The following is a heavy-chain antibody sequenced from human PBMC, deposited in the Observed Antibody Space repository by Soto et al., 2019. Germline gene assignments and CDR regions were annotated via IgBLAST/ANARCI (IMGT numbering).Heavy chain of an antibody. CDR3: ARDVSPGSSSLYLDAFDI. J-gene: IGHJ3*02. Sequence: EVQLEESGGDLVQPGGSLRLSCAASGFSLSSYWMTWVRQAPGKGLEWVANINRDASKMSYLDSVRGRFTLSRDNVRNSLYLQMDSLRADDTALYYCARDVSPGSSSLYLDAFDIWGQGTMVTVSS. D-gene: IGHD6-13*01. CDR2: INRDASKM. CDR1: GFSLSSYW. V-gene: IGHV3-7*05.